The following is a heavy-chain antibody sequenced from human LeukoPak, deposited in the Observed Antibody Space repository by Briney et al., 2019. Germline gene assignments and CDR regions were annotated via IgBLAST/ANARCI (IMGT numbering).Heavy chain of an antibody. J-gene: IGHJ4*02. CDR3: AKQSGYGDSDIDY. CDR1: GGSISSSSYY. V-gene: IGHV4-39*07. D-gene: IGHD4-17*01. CDR2: IYYSGST. Sequence: SETVSLTCTVSGGSISSSSYYWGWIRQPPGKGLEWIGSIYYSGSTYYNPSLKSRVTISVDTSKNQFSLKLSSVTAADTAVYYCAKQSGYGDSDIDYWGQGTLVTVSS.